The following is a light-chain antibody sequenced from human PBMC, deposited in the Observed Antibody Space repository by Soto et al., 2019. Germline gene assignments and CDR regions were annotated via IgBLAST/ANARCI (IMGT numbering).Light chain of an antibody. CDR3: AAWDDSLHGVV. Sequence: QPVLTQSPSASGTPGQRVTISCSGSSSNIGSNTVDWYQQLPGTAPKLLIYSNNQRPSGVPDRFSGSKSGTSASLAISGLQSEDEAAYYCAAWDDSLHGVVFGGGTKLTVL. J-gene: IGLJ2*01. CDR2: SNN. V-gene: IGLV1-44*01. CDR1: SSNIGSNT.